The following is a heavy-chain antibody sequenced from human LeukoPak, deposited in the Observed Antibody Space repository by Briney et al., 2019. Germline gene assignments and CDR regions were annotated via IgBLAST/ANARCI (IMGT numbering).Heavy chain of an antibody. V-gene: IGHV4-39*01. Sequence: SETLSLTCTVSGGSISNSNYYWGWIRQSQGKGLEWIGSIYYSGNTYYNPSLKGRVTISVDTSENQFSLILSSVTAADTAVYYCARTILPRWWFDPWGQGTLVTVSS. D-gene: IGHD2-21*01. CDR3: ARTILPRWWFDP. J-gene: IGHJ5*02. CDR2: IYYSGNT. CDR1: GGSISNSNYY.